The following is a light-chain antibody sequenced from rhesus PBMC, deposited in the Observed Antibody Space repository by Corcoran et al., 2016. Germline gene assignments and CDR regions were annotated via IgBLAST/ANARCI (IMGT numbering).Light chain of an antibody. Sequence: DIQMTQSPSSLSASVGDRVTITCRASQRITNDLAWYQQKPGETPKLLIYEASSLQSGILSRFSGSGAWTDFTLTISSLQSEDFATYYCQHYYNSPLTFGGGTKGEIK. CDR1: QRITND. CDR3: QHYYNSPLT. CDR2: EAS. V-gene: IGKV1-22*01. J-gene: IGKJ4*01.